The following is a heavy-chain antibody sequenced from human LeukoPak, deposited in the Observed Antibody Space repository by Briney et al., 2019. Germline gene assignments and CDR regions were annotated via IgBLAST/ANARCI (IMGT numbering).Heavy chain of an antibody. D-gene: IGHD3-22*01. J-gene: IGHJ6*02. V-gene: IGHV1-18*01. CDR2: ISAYNGNT. CDR3: ARDLFRDTSSMIVVLLYGMDV. Sequence: ASVKVSYKASGYTFTSYGISWVRQAPGQGLEWMGWISAYNGNTNYAQKFQGRVTITADKSTSTAYMELSSLRSEDTAVYYCARDLFRDTSSMIVVLLYGMDVWGQGTTVTVSS. CDR1: GYTFTSYG.